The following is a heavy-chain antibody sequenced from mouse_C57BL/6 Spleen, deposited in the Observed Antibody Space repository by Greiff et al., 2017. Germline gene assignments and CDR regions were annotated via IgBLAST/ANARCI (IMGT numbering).Heavy chain of an antibody. CDR1: GYTFTSYD. V-gene: IGHV1-85*01. J-gene: IGHJ4*01. CDR2: IYPRDGST. D-gene: IGHD1-1*01. Sequence: VQLQQSGPELVKPGASVKLSCKASGYTFTSYDINWVKQRPGQGLEWIGWIYPRDGSTKYNEKFKGKATLTVDTSSSTAYMELHSLTSEDSAVYFCARGGGYYYGSSDAMVYWGQGTSVTVSS. CDR3: ARGGGYYYGSSDAMVY.